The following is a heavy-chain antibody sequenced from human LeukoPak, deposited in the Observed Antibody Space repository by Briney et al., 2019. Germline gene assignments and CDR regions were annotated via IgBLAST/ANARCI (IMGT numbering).Heavy chain of an antibody. J-gene: IGHJ4*02. D-gene: IGHD3-3*01. CDR3: ARVGLRFLEWLLPLYHFDY. CDR1: GGSFSGYY. Sequence: SETLSLTCAVYGGSFSGYYWSWIRQPPGKGLEWIGEINHSGSTNYNPSLKSRVTISVDTSKNQFSLKLSSVTAADTAVYYCARVGLRFLEWLLPLYHFDYWGQGTLVTVSS. V-gene: IGHV4-34*01. CDR2: INHSGST.